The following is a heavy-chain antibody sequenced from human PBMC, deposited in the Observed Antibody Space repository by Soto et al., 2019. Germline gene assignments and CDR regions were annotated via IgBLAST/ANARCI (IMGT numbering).Heavy chain of an antibody. J-gene: IGHJ6*02. D-gene: IGHD6-6*01. V-gene: IGHV5-10-1*01. Sequence: GESLKISCKGSGYSFTSYWISWVRQMPGKGLEWMGRIDPSDSYTNYSPSFQGHVTISADKSISTAYLQWSSLKASDTAMYYCARFIEAPYYYYGMDVCGQGTTVTVYS. CDR3: ARFIEAPYYYYGMDV. CDR2: IDPSDSYT. CDR1: GYSFTSYW.